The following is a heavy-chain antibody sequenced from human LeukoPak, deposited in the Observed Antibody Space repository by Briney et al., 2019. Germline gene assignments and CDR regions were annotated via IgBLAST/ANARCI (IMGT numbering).Heavy chain of an antibody. V-gene: IGHV3-21*01. D-gene: IGHD3-10*01. CDR3: ARDRGLLYSHWFDP. Sequence: PGGSLRLSCAASGFTFSSYSMNWVRQAPGKGLEWVSSISSSSSYIYYADSVKGRFTISRDNAKNSLYLQMNSLRAEDTAVYYCARDRGLLYSHWFDPWGQGTLVTVPS. J-gene: IGHJ5*02. CDR2: ISSSSSYI. CDR1: GFTFSSYS.